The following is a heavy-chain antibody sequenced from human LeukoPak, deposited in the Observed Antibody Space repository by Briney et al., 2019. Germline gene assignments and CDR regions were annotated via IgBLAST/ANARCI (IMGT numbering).Heavy chain of an antibody. CDR3: AKGRMGTTFDD. CDR2: ISGSGGGT. Sequence: PGGSLRLSCAASGFTFSSFAMNWVRQAPGKGLEWVSAISGSGGGTYYADSVEGRFTISKDNSQNTLYLQMSSLNAEDTAVYYCAKGRMGTTFDDWGQGTLVTVSS. V-gene: IGHV3-23*01. CDR1: GFTFSSFA. J-gene: IGHJ4*02. D-gene: IGHD4-11*01.